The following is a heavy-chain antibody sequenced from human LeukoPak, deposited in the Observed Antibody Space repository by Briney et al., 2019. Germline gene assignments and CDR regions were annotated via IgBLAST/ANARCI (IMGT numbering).Heavy chain of an antibody. V-gene: IGHV1-18*01. D-gene: IGHD3-10*01. J-gene: IGHJ5*02. CDR3: ARAGVLWFGELLRNWFDP. CDR1: GYTFTSYG. Sequence: ASVKVSCKASGYTFTSYGISWVRQAPGQGLEWMGWISAYNGNTNYEQKFHGRVTMTTDTSTSTAYMELRSLRSDDTAVYYCARAGVLWFGELLRNWFDPWGQGTLVTVSS. CDR2: ISAYNGNT.